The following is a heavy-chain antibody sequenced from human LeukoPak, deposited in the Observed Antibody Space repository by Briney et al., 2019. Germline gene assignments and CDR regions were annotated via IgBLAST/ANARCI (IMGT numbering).Heavy chain of an antibody. J-gene: IGHJ6*03. D-gene: IGHD2-2*01. CDR3: ARVGKYCSSTSCYARVTEGYYYMDV. CDR2: INHSGST. V-gene: IGHV4-34*01. Sequence: PSETLSLTCAVYGGSFSGYYWSWIRQPPGKGLEWIGEINHSGSTNYNPSLKSRVTMSVDTSKNQFSLKLSSVTAADTAVYYCARVGKYCSSTSCYARVTEGYYYMDVWGKGTTVTISS. CDR1: GGSFSGYY.